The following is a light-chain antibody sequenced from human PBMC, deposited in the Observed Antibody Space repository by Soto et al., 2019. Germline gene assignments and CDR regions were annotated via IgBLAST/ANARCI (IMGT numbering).Light chain of an antibody. Sequence: DIQMTQSPSSLSASVGDRVTITCRASQSIYSSLNWYHQKPGKAPKLLIYAASNLQSGVPSRFSGSGSGTDLTLSISSLQPDDFATYYCQQSYSAPYTFGQGTKLEI. J-gene: IGKJ2*01. V-gene: IGKV1-39*01. CDR2: AAS. CDR1: QSIYSS. CDR3: QQSYSAPYT.